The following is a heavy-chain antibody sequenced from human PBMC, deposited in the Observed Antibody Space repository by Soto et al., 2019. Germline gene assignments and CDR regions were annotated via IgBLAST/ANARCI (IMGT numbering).Heavy chain of an antibody. CDR3: ARDLDSGYYDSSGFLAY. J-gene: IGHJ4*02. D-gene: IGHD3-22*01. Sequence: GGSRTLSCAASGFSFSSYYMHWVRQAPGKGLEWVSVIFTAGATYYADSVKGRFTISRDNSNNRLYLQMNSLRAEDTAVYYCARDLDSGYYDSSGFLAYWGQGTLVTVPQ. CDR1: GFSFSSYY. CDR2: IFTAGAT. V-gene: IGHV3-66*01.